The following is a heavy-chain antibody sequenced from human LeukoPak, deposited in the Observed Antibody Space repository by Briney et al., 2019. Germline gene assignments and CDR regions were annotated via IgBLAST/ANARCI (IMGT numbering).Heavy chain of an antibody. Sequence: ASVKVSCKASGYTFTSYGISWVRQAPGQGLEWMGWISAYNGNTNYAQKLQGRITMTTDTSTSTAYMELRSLRSDDTAVYYCARGMTTNTHDAFDIWGQGTMVTVSS. V-gene: IGHV1-18*01. J-gene: IGHJ3*02. CDR2: ISAYNGNT. CDR3: ARGMTTNTHDAFDI. CDR1: GYTFTSYG. D-gene: IGHD4-17*01.